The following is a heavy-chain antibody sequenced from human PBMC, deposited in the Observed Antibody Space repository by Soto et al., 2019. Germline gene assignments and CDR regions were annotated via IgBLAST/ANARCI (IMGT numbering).Heavy chain of an antibody. V-gene: IGHV3-30*18. J-gene: IGHJ4*02. CDR1: GFTFSSYG. D-gene: IGHD6-25*01. CDR3: AKDGRIAAYYFDY. Sequence: PGGSLRLSCAASGFTFSSYGMHWVRQAPGKGLEWVAVISYDGSNKYYADSVKGRFTISRDNSKNTLYLQMNSLRAEDTAVYYCAKDGRIAAYYFDYWGQGTLVTVSS. CDR2: ISYDGSNK.